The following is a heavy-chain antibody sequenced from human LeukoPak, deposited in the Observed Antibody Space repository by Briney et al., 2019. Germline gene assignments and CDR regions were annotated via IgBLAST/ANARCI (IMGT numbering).Heavy chain of an antibody. D-gene: IGHD3-16*02. V-gene: IGHV3-23*01. CDR3: AKDDYVWGSYRYFCAFDI. Sequence: GGSLRLSCAASGFTFSSYAMSWVRQAPGKGLEWVSAISGSGGSTYYADSVKGRFTISRDSSKNTLYLQMNSLRAEDTAVYYCAKDDYVWGSYRYFCAFDIWGQGTMVTVSS. CDR2: ISGSGGST. J-gene: IGHJ3*02. CDR1: GFTFSSYA.